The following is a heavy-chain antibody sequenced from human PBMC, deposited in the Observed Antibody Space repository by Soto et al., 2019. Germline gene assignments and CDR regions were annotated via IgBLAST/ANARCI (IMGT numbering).Heavy chain of an antibody. D-gene: IGHD2-15*01. Sequence: SVKVSCKASGGTFSSYAISWVRQAPGQGLEWMGGIIPIFGTANYAQKFQGRVTITADESTSTAYMELSSLRSEDTAVYYCASGSPQTYYYYGMDVWGQGTTVTVSS. CDR3: ASGSPQTYYYYGMDV. J-gene: IGHJ6*02. V-gene: IGHV1-69*13. CDR2: IIPIFGTA. CDR1: GGTFSSYA.